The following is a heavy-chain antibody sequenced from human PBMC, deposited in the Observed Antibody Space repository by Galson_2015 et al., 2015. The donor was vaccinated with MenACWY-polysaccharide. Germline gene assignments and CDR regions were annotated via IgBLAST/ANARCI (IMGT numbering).Heavy chain of an antibody. D-gene: IGHD6-19*01. CDR3: ERCRRDTAVAATAAACLDY. CDR2: MSPNTAKT. V-gene: IGHV1-8*01. Sequence: SVKVSCKASGYTFASYDINWVRQATGQGLEWMGWMSPNTAKTGDPQKFQGRVTMTRNNSISTAYMELSSLTSEDTAVDYCERCRRDTAVAATAAACLDYWGQGILVTVSS. CDR1: GYTFASYD. J-gene: IGHJ4*02.